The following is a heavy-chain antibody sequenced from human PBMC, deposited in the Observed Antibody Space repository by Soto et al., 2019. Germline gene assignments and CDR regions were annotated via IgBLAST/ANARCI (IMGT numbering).Heavy chain of an antibody. CDR2: IYNSGST. D-gene: IGHD3-22*01. J-gene: IGHJ4*02. CDR3: ARHFYDTDGYYYYDY. Sequence: PSETLSLACAVSGSSIIGYDWSWVRQPPGTGLEWILYIYNSGSTNYNPSLKSRVTISVDTSKNQFSLKLGSVTAAATAVYYCARHFYDTDGYYYYDYWGQGALVTVSS. CDR1: GSSIIGYD. V-gene: IGHV4-59*01.